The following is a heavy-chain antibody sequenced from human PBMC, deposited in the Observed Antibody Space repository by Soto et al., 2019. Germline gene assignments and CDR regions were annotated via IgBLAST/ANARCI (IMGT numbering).Heavy chain of an antibody. CDR1: GFTFSSYW. CDR3: ARERPSGSGWSKIFDY. CDR2: INSDGSST. V-gene: IGHV3-74*01. J-gene: IGHJ4*02. D-gene: IGHD6-19*01. Sequence: GGSLRLSCAASGFTFSSYWMHWVRQAPGKGLVWVSRINSDGSSTSYADSVKGRFTISRDNAKNTLYLQMNSLRAEDTAVYYCARERPSGSGWSKIFDYWGQGTLVTVSS.